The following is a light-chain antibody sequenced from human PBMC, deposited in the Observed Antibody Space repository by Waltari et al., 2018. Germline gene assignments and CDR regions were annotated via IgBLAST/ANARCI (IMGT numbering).Light chain of an antibody. V-gene: IGLV2-8*01. CDR2: EVT. J-gene: IGLJ1*01. CDR3: ISYAGNNKYV. Sequence: QSALTQPPSASGSPGQSVTISCPGTSSDVGAYNYVSWYQQYPDQAPKLMIYEVTKRPSGVPDRFSGSKAGNTASLTVSGLQAEDEADYYCISYAGNNKYVLGAGTKVTVL. CDR1: SSDVGAYNY.